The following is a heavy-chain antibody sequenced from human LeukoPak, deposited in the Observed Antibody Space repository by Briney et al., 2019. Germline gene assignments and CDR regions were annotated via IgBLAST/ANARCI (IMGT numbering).Heavy chain of an antibody. CDR1: GYTFSDQY. CDR3: ASYSTSSGDAFDI. V-gene: IGHV1-2*02. D-gene: IGHD6-6*01. CDR2: INPNSGDT. Sequence: ASVKVPCKASGYTFSDQYIHWVRQSPGQGLEWMGWINPNSGDTDYAQKFQGRVTMTRDTSISTAYIELTSLRSDDTAVYYCASYSTSSGDAFDIWGQGTLVTVSS. J-gene: IGHJ3*02.